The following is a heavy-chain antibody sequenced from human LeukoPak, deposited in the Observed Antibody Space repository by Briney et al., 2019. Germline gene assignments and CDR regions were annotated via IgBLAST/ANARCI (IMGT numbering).Heavy chain of an antibody. CDR1: GFTFCTCA. V-gene: IGHV3-23*01. CDR2: ISGGGRST. CDR3: ARERYLDY. Sequence: GGSLRLSCAASGFTFCTCAMSWVRPAPGEGLEWVSTISGGGRSTDYADSVKGHFTISRDNSKNTLYLQMNSLRAEDTAVYYCARERYLDYWGQGTLVTVSP. J-gene: IGHJ4*02.